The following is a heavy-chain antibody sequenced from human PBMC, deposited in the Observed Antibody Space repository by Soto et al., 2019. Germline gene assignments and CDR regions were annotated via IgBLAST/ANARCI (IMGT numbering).Heavy chain of an antibody. J-gene: IGHJ3*02. D-gene: IGHD4-17*01. CDR3: AKDRNYGGNSDAFDI. CDR2: ISWNSGSI. V-gene: IGHV3-9*01. CDR1: GFTFDDYA. Sequence: DVQLVESGGGLVQPGRSLRLSCAASGFTFDDYAMHWVRQAPGKGLEWVSGISWNSGSIGYADSVKGRFTISRDNAKNSLSLQMNSLRAEDTALYYCAKDRNYGGNSDAFDIWGQGTMVTVSS.